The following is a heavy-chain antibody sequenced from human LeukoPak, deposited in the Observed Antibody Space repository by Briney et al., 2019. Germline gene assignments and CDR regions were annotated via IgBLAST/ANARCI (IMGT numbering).Heavy chain of an antibody. CDR3: ARDYYDSSAVEYFQH. V-gene: IGHV1-46*01. Sequence: ASVKVSCKASGYTFTSYYMHWVRQAPGQGLEWMGIINPGGGSTSYAQKFQGRVTMTRDTSTSTVYMELSSLRSEDTAVYYCARDYYDSSAVEYFQHWGQGTLVTVSS. CDR1: GYTFTSYY. CDR2: INPGGGST. J-gene: IGHJ1*01. D-gene: IGHD3-22*01.